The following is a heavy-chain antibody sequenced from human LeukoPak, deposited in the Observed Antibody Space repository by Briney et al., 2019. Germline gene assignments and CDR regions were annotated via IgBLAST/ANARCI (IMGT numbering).Heavy chain of an antibody. J-gene: IGHJ4*02. CDR2: IKQDGSET. CDR3: ARVQRYNYGHGTDY. Sequence: PGGSLRLSCAASGFSLSTYRMSWVRQAPGTGLEWVANIKQDGSETYYVKSVKDRFTISRDNAKNSLYLQMSGLRAEDTAVYYCARVQRYNYGHGTDYWGPGTLFTVSS. D-gene: IGHD5-18*01. CDR1: GFSLSTYR. V-gene: IGHV3-7*04.